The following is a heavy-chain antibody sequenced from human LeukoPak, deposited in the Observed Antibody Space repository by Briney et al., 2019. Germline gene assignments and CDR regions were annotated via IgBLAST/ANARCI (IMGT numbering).Heavy chain of an antibody. CDR2: TTRSSYI. D-gene: IGHD5-12*01. CDR1: GFTLSSYS. CDR3: AREHSGYDFPGRDYYYMDV. J-gene: IGHJ6*03. Sequence: GGSLRLSCAASGFTLSSYSMNWVRQAPGKGLEWVSSTTRSSYIYYADSVKGRFTISRDNAKNSLYLQMNSLRAEDTAVYYCAREHSGYDFPGRDYYYMDVWGKGTTVTVSS. V-gene: IGHV3-21*01.